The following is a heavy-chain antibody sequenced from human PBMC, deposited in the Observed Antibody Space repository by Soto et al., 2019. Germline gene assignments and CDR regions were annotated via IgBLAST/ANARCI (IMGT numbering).Heavy chain of an antibody. V-gene: IGHV3-21*01. Sequence: GGSLRLSCAASGFTFSSYSLNWVRQAPGKGLEWVSSISGGGRDIKYGASVKGRFIISRDNAMDSLHLQMYSLRADDTAIYFCSTSLAVQLGYYGIDVWGPGTTVTVSS. D-gene: IGHD6-6*01. CDR2: ISGGGRDI. CDR1: GFTFSSYS. CDR3: STSLAVQLGYYGIDV. J-gene: IGHJ6*02.